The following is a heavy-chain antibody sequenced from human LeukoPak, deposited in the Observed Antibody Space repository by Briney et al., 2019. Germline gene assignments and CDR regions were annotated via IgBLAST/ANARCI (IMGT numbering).Heavy chain of an antibody. V-gene: IGHV3-23*01. D-gene: IGHD3-10*01. CDR2: ISGSGGST. Sequence: QSGGSLRLSCAAPGFTFSSYAMSWVRQAPGKGLEWVSAISGSGGSTYYADSVKGRFTISRDNSKNTLYLQMNSLRAEDTAVYYCAKDLWFGESYGMDVWCQGTTVTVSS. J-gene: IGHJ6*02. CDR1: GFTFSSYA. CDR3: AKDLWFGESYGMDV.